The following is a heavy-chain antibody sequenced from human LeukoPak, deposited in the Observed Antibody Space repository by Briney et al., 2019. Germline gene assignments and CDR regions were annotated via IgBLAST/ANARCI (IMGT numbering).Heavy chain of an antibody. CDR3: ARDSPPYSSGWYYFDY. CDR2: LYSGGST. J-gene: IGHJ4*02. CDR1: GFTVSSNY. D-gene: IGHD6-19*01. V-gene: IGHV3-53*01. Sequence: GSLRLSCAASGFTVSSNYMSWVRQAPGKGLEWVSVLYSGGSTYYADSVKGRFTISRDNSKNTLYLQMNSLRAEDTAVYYCARDSPPYSSGWYYFDYWGQGTLVIVSS.